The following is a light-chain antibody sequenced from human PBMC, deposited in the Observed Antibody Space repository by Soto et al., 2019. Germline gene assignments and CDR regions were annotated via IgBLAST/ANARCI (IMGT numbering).Light chain of an antibody. V-gene: IGLV2-8*01. CDR1: SSDVGGYNY. CDR2: EVN. Sequence: QSALTQPPSASGSPGQSVTISCTGTSSDVGGYNYVSWYQQHPGKVPKLVIYEVNKRPSGVPDRFSGSKSGNSASLTVSGLQAEDEADYYCCSYAGSNIVIFGGGTKVTVL. J-gene: IGLJ2*01. CDR3: CSYAGSNIVI.